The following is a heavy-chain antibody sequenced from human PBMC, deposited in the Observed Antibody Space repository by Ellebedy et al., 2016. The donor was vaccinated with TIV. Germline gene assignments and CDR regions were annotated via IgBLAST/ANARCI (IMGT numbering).Heavy chain of an antibody. J-gene: IGHJ4*01. D-gene: IGHD5-12*01. CDR3: AKYNGYDIFFDS. Sequence: SETLSLXXTVSGASITNSYWSWLRQPPGKGLEYLGYIYHRGSTNYSPSLKGRVTMSIDTSKNQFSLKLTSVTAADTAVYYCAKYNGYDIFFDSWGHGTLVAVSS. V-gene: IGHV4-59*01. CDR1: GASITNSY. CDR2: IYHRGST.